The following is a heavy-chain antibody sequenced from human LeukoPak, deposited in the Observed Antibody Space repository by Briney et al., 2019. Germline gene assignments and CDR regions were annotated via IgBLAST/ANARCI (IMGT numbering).Heavy chain of an antibody. CDR2: IYYSGST. J-gene: IGHJ5*02. D-gene: IGHD6-6*01. V-gene: IGHV4-30-4*08. Sequence: SETLSLTCTVSGGSISSGDYYWSWIRQPPGKGLEWIGYIYYSGSTYYNPSLKGRVTISVDTSKNQFSLKLSSVTAADTAVYYCARGPPSSSSAWFDPWGQGTLVTVSS. CDR1: GGSISSGDYY. CDR3: ARGPPSSSSAWFDP.